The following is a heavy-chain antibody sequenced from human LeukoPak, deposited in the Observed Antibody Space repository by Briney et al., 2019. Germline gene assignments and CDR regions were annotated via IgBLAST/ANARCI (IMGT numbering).Heavy chain of an antibody. V-gene: IGHV2-70*11. CDR3: ARTEYSSSWSNYFDY. CDR2: IDWDDDK. J-gene: IGHJ4*02. CDR1: GFSLSTSGMC. D-gene: IGHD6-13*01. Sequence: SGPALVKPTQTLTLTCTFSGFSLSTSGMCVSWIRQPPGKALEWLARIDWDDDKYYSTSLKTRLTISKDTSKNQVVLTMTNMDPVDTATYYCARTEYSSSWSNYFDYWGQGTLVTVSS.